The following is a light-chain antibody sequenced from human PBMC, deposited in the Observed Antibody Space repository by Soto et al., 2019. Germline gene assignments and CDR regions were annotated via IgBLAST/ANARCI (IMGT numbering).Light chain of an antibody. J-gene: IGKJ1*01. CDR2: KAS. V-gene: IGKV1-5*03. CDR1: QIISSW. CDR3: QQYNSYPWT. Sequence: DIQMTQSPSTLSASVGDRVTITCRASQIISSWLAWYQQKPGKAPKLLIYKASSLESGVPSRFSGSGSGTEFTLTISSLQPDDFATYYCQQYNSYPWTFGQGTKVHIK.